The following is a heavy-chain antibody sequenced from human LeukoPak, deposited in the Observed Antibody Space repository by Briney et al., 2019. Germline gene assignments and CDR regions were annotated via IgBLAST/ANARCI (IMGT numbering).Heavy chain of an antibody. CDR2: ISYDGSNK. V-gene: IGHV3-30*03. CDR1: GFTFDDYA. Sequence: GRSLRLSCAASGFTFDDYAMHWVRQAPGKGLEWVAAISYDGSNKYYADSVKGRFTISRDNSKNTLYLQMDSLRAEDTAVYYCALTTVTRYYFDYWGQGTLATVSS. D-gene: IGHD4-17*01. J-gene: IGHJ4*02. CDR3: ALTTVTRYYFDY.